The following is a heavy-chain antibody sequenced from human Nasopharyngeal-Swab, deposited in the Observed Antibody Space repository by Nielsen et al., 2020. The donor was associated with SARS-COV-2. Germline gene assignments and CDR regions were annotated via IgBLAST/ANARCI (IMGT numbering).Heavy chain of an antibody. CDR1: GFTFDDYA. Sequence: GGSLRLSCAASGFTFDDYAMHWVRQAPGKGLEWVSGISWNSGSIGYADSVKGRFTISRDNAKNSLYLQMNSLRAEDTALYYCAKDIGSGYDFLSAYRTYYYYGMDVWGQGTTVTVSS. V-gene: IGHV3-9*01. CDR3: AKDIGSGYDFLSAYRTYYYYGMDV. D-gene: IGHD3-3*01. J-gene: IGHJ6*02. CDR2: ISWNSGSI.